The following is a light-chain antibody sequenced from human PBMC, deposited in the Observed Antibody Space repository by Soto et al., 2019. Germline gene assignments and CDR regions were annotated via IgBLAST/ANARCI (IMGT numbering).Light chain of an antibody. CDR1: SSDFGGYNS. CDR2: EVT. J-gene: IGLJ2*01. V-gene: IGLV2-14*01. CDR3: SSYTSSNTVV. Sequence: QSVLTQPASVSGSPGQSITISCTGTSSDFGGYNSVSWYQQHPGEAPKLMIYEVTNRPSGVSNRFSGSKSANTASLAISGLQAEDEADYYCSSYTSSNTVVFGGGTKVTVL.